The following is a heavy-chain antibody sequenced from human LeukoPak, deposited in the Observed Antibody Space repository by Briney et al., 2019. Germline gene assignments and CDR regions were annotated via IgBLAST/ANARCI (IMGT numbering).Heavy chain of an antibody. D-gene: IGHD6-6*01. J-gene: IGHJ4*02. Sequence: PSQTLSLTCTVSGGSISSGGYYWSWIRQHPGKGLEWIGYIYYSGSTYYNPSLKSRVTISVDTSKNQFSLKLSSVTAADTAVYYCARNLRRQLVEFDYWGQGTLVTVSS. CDR3: ARNLRRQLVEFDY. CDR2: IYYSGST. CDR1: GGSISSGGYY. V-gene: IGHV4-31*03.